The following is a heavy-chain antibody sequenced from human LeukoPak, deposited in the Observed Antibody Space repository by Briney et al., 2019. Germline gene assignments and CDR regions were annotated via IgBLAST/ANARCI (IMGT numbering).Heavy chain of an antibody. CDR2: MNPNSGNT. J-gene: IGHJ5*02. D-gene: IGHD6-19*01. V-gene: IGHV1-8*01. CDR3: ARGRGSGHKENWFDP. CDR1: GYTFATYD. Sequence: ASVKVSCKASGYTFATYDINWVRQATGQGLEWMGWMNPNSGNTGYTQKFQGRVTMTRNTSISTAYMELSSLRSEDTAVYYCARGRGSGHKENWFDPWGQGTLVTVSS.